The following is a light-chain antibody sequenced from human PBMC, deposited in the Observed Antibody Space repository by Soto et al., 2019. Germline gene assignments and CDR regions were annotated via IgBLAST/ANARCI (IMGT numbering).Light chain of an antibody. CDR2: DAS. Sequence: EIVLTQSPATLSLSPGERATLSCRASQSIRSYLAWYQQRPGQAPRLLIYDASNRATGIPARFSGSWSGTDFTLSISSLEPEDFAVYYCQQRSNWPLTFGQGTRLEIK. CDR3: QQRSNWPLT. V-gene: IGKV3-11*01. J-gene: IGKJ5*01. CDR1: QSIRSY.